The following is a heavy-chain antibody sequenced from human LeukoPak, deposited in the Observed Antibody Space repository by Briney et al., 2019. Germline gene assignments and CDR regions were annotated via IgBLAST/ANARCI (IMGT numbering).Heavy chain of an antibody. Sequence: SETLSLTCTVSGGSISSYYWSWIRQPPGKGLELIGYIYYSGSTNYNPSLKSRVTISVDTSKNQFSLKLSSVTAADTAVYYCARLDDSYDAFDIWGQGTMVTVSS. CDR1: GGSISSYY. CDR2: IYYSGST. D-gene: IGHD2-21*02. CDR3: ARLDDSYDAFDI. J-gene: IGHJ3*02. V-gene: IGHV4-59*01.